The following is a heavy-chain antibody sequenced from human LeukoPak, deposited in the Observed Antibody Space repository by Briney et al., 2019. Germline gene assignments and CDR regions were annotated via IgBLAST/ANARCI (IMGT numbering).Heavy chain of an antibody. CDR3: AREEFAAAGLNWFDP. V-gene: IGHV4-61*02. D-gene: IGHD6-13*01. J-gene: IGHJ5*02. CDR1: GGSISSGSYY. Sequence: SETLSLTCTVSGGSISSGSYYWSWVRQPAGKGLEWIGRIYTSGSTNYNPSLKSRVTISVDTSKNQFSLKLSSVTAADTAVYYCAREEFAAAGLNWFDPWGQGTLVTVSS. CDR2: IYTSGST.